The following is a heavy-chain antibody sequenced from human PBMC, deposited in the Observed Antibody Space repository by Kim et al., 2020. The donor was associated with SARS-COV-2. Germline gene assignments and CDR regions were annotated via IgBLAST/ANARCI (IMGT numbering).Heavy chain of an antibody. CDR3: AREWDS. J-gene: IGHJ5*02. V-gene: IGHV3-7*03. Sequence: QDETAKNYAESGKGRFTISRDNTKNSLYLQMNSLRAEDTAVYYCAREWDSWGQGTLVTVSS. CDR2: QDETAK. D-gene: IGHD1-26*01.